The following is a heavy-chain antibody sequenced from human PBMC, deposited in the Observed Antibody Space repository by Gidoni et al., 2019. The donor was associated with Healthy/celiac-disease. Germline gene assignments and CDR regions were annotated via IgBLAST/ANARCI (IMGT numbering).Heavy chain of an antibody. V-gene: IGHV1-69*01. CDR1: GGTFSSYA. CDR3: ARVCGYSYGSWGFQNWFDP. D-gene: IGHD5-18*01. J-gene: IGHJ5*02. Sequence: QVQLVQSGAEVKKPGSSVKVSCKASGGTFSSYAIRWVRQAPGQGLEWMGGIIPIFGTANYAQKFQGRVTITADESTSTAYMELSSLRSEDTAVYYCARVCGYSYGSWGFQNWFDPWGQGTLVTVSS. CDR2: IIPIFGTA.